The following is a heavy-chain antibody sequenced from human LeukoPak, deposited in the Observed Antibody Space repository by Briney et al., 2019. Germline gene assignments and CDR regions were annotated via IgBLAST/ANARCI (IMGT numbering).Heavy chain of an antibody. D-gene: IGHD2-2*01. CDR1: GYTFTSYD. J-gene: IGHJ4*02. CDR3: ARRYCSSNSCYIYYFDY. Sequence: GASVKVSCKASGYTFTSYDINWVRQATGQGLEWMGWINTNTGSPTYAQGFTGRFVFSLDTSVSTAYLQISSLKAEDTAVYFCARRYCSSNSCYIYYFDYWGQGTLVTVSS. CDR2: INTNTGSP. V-gene: IGHV7-4-1*02.